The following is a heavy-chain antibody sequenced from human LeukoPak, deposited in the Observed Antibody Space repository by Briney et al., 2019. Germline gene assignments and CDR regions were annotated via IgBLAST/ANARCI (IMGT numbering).Heavy chain of an antibody. CDR3: ARGWEFDY. D-gene: IGHD1-26*01. CDR1: GYIFTNYD. V-gene: IGHV1-18*01. J-gene: IGHJ4*02. Sequence: ASVKVSRKASGYIFTNYDISWVRQAPGQGLEWMGWISTYNGNTNYAQKLQDRVTMTTDTSTSTAYMELRSLRSGDTAVYYCARGWEFDYWGQGTLVTVSS. CDR2: ISTYNGNT.